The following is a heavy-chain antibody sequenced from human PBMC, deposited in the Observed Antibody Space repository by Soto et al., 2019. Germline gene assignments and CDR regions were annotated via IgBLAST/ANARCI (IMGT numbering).Heavy chain of an antibody. CDR1: GFSLSNARMG. V-gene: IGHV2-26*01. D-gene: IGHD3-10*01. J-gene: IGHJ4*02. CDR3: ARMTYYYGSGRRKTFDY. CDR2: IFSNDEK. Sequence: QVTLKESGPVLVKPTETLTLTCTVSGFSLSNARMGVSWIRQPPGKALEWLAHIFSNDEKSYSTSLKSRLTNSENTSKSIVDLIMLNMDPVDTATYYCARMTYYYGSGRRKTFDYWGQGTLVTVSS.